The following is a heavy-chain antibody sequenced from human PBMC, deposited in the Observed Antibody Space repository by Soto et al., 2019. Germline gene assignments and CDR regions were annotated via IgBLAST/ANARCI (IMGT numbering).Heavy chain of an antibody. D-gene: IGHD3-16*01. CDR1: GGSFSGYY. V-gene: IGHV4-34*01. Sequence: SETLSLTCAVYGGSFSGYYWSWIRQPPGKGLEWIGEINHSGSTNYNPSLKSRVSISVDTSKNQFSLKLSSVTAADTAVYYCARGGGYYYYMDVWGKGTTVTVSS. CDR3: ARGGGYYYYMDV. CDR2: INHSGST. J-gene: IGHJ6*03.